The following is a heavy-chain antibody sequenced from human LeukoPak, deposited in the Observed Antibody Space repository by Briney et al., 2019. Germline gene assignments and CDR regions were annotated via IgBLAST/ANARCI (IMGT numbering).Heavy chain of an antibody. D-gene: IGHD1-26*01. CDR3: TWVGARYYFDY. V-gene: IGHV3-15*01. CDR2: IKSRTNGGTT. J-gene: IGHJ4*02. CDR1: GFTFNHAR. Sequence: GGSLRLPCAASGFTFNHARMSWVRQAPGKRLEWVGRIKSRTNGGTTDYAAPVKGRFTISRDDSKNTLYLQMNSLKTEDTAVYYCTWVGARYYFDYWGQGTLVTVSS.